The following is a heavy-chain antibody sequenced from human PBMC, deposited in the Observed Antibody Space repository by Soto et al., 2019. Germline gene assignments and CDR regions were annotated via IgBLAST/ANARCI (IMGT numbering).Heavy chain of an antibody. Sequence: QVQLVQSGAEVKRPGASVRVSCKASGYTFTRYDINWVRQATGQGLEWLGWMNPNSGNTGYAQKFQGRITLTRSTSTSTAYKELTSLRSEDTAVYYCARGINWGQGTMVTVSS. V-gene: IGHV1-8*01. CDR1: GYTFTRYD. CDR2: MNPNSGNT. CDR3: ARGIN. J-gene: IGHJ3*01.